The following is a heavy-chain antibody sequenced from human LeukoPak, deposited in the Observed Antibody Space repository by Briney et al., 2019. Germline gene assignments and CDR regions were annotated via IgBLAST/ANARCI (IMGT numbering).Heavy chain of an antibody. CDR3: ARSCVIVDIVATIRARLGGNGFEI. J-gene: IGHJ3*02. D-gene: IGHD5-12*01. CDR2: IYYSGST. V-gene: IGHV4-59*12. CDR1: SGSISSYY. Sequence: KSSETLSFTCTVSSGSISSYYWSWIRQPPGKGLEWIGNIYYSGSTNNNPSLKSRVTISVDTSKNQFSLKLSSVTAADTAVYYCARSCVIVDIVATIRARLGGNGFEIWGQGTMVTVSS.